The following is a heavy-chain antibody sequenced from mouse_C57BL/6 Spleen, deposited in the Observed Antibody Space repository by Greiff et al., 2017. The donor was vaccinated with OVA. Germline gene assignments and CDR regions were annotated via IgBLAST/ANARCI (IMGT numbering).Heavy chain of an antibody. CDR3: ASVSWDY. CDR1: GYAFSSSW. J-gene: IGHJ4*01. Sequence: VQLQQSGPELVKPGASVKISCKASGYAFSSSWMNWVQQRPGKGLEWIGRIYPGDGGTNYNGKFKGKATLTADESSSTAYMQLSSLTSEDSAVYFCASVSWDYWGQGTSVTVSS. CDR2: IYPGDGGT. V-gene: IGHV1-82*01.